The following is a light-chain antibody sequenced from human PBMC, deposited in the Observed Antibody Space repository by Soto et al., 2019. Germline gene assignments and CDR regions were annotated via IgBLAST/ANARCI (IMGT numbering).Light chain of an antibody. J-gene: IGKJ4*01. CDR3: QQYNSWPPLT. CDR2: GAY. V-gene: IGKV3-15*01. Sequence: IVMTQSQATLPVSPGERATLSCRASPSVTNYLAWYQQKPGQPPRLLIYGAYTRATGVPARFSGSGSGTEFTLTINSLQSEDFAVYYCQQYNSWPPLTFGGGTKGAIK. CDR1: PSVTNY.